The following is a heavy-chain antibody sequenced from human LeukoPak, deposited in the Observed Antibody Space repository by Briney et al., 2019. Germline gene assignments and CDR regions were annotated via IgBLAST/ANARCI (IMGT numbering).Heavy chain of an antibody. V-gene: IGHV4-59*08. CDR2: IYYSGST. J-gene: IGHJ3*02. CDR1: GGSIGSYY. Sequence: SETQSLTCTVSGGSIGSYYWSWIRQPPGKGLEWIGYIYYSGSTNYNPSLKSRVTISVDTSKNQFSLNLSSVTAADTAVYYCARPRSSNWEDAFDIWGQGTMVTVSS. CDR3: ARPRSSNWEDAFDI. D-gene: IGHD6-13*01.